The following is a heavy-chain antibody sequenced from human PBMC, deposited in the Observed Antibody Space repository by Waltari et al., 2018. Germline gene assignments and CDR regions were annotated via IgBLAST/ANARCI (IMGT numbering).Heavy chain of an antibody. Sequence: QVQLVQSGAEVKKPGSSVKVSCKASGGTFSSYAISWVRQAPGQGLEWMGGIIPIFGTANYAQKFQGRVTITADESTSTAYMELSSLRSEDTTVYYCASYYYDSSVLWGNWFDPWGQGTLVTVSS. CDR1: GGTFSSYA. J-gene: IGHJ5*02. CDR2: IIPIFGTA. CDR3: ASYYYDSSVLWGNWFDP. D-gene: IGHD3-22*01. V-gene: IGHV1-69*13.